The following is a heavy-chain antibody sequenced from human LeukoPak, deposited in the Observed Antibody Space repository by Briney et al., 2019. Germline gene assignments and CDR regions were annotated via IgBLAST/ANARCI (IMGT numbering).Heavy chain of an antibody. CDR1: GFTFSSYA. J-gene: IGHJ5*02. V-gene: IGHV3-23*01. CDR2: ISGSGGST. Sequence: GGSLRLSCAASGFTFSSYAMSWVRQAPGKRLEWVSAISGSGGSTYYADSVKGRFTISRDNSKNTLYLQMNSLRAEDTAVYYCAKLTSFFPSSSENEENWFDPWGQGTLVTVSS. CDR3: AKLTSFFPSSSENEENWFDP. D-gene: IGHD2-2*01.